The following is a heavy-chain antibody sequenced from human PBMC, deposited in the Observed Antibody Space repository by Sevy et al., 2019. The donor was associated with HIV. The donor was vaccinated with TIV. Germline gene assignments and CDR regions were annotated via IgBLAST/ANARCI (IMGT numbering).Heavy chain of an antibody. Sequence: GGYLRLSCAASGFTPTTYGMHWVRQAPGKGLEWVEVIGYDGSNKYYADAVKGRFTISRDNSKNTLFLQMDSLRAEDTAVYYCARDPRMYGDYLLAYFDYWGQGTLVTVSS. V-gene: IGHV3-33*01. CDR2: IGYDGSNK. CDR3: ARDPRMYGDYLLAYFDY. D-gene: IGHD2-8*01. CDR1: GFTPTTYG. J-gene: IGHJ4*02.